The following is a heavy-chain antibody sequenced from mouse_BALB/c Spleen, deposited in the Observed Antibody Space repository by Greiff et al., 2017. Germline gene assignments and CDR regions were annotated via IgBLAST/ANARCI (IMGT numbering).Heavy chain of an antibody. V-gene: IGHV5-4*02. Sequence: EVKLMESGGGLVKPGGSLKLSCAASGFTFSDYYMYWVRQTPEKRLEWVATISDGGSYTYYPDSVKGRFTISRDNAKNNLYLQMSSLKSEDTAMYYCARRGYDVGYYYAMDYWGQGTSVTVSS. CDR2: ISDGGSYT. D-gene: IGHD2-14*01. J-gene: IGHJ4*01. CDR1: GFTFSDYY. CDR3: ARRGYDVGYYYAMDY.